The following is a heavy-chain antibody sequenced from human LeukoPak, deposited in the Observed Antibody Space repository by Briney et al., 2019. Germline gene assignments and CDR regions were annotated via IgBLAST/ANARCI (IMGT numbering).Heavy chain of an antibody. J-gene: IGHJ4*02. CDR3: ARDYDYVWGSYRPSFSFDY. V-gene: IGHV3-21*01. CDR1: GFTFSSYS. Sequence: RGSLRLSCAASGFTFSSYSMNWVRQAPGKGLEWVSSISSSSSYIYYADSVKGRFTISRDNAKNSLYLQMNSLRAEDTAVYYCARDYDYVWGSYRPSFSFDYWGQGTLVTVSS. CDR2: ISSSSSYI. D-gene: IGHD3-16*02.